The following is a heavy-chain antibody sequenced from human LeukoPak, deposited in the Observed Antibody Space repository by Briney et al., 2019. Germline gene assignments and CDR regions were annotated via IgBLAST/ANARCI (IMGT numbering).Heavy chain of an antibody. CDR2: ISSSSYI. J-gene: IGHJ6*03. D-gene: IGHD5-12*01. CDR1: GFTFNSYS. Sequence: PGGSLRLSCAASGFTFNSYSMNWVRQAPGKGLEWVSFISSSSYIYYADSVKGRFTISRENTKNSLYLKMNRLGTEDTAVYYCARDGVYSAYEYSYMDVWGKGTTVTVSS. V-gene: IGHV3-21*01. CDR3: ARDGVYSAYEYSYMDV.